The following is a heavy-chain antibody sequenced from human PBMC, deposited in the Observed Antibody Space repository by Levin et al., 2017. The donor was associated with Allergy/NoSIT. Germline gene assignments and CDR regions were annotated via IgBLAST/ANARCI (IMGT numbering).Heavy chain of an antibody. J-gene: IGHJ6*03. CDR2: ISWNSGSI. Sequence: SLKISCAASGFTFDDYAMHWVRQAPGKGLEWVSGISWNSGSIGYADSVKGRFTISRDNAKNSLYLQMNSLRAEDTALYYCAKDSAMNNYYYMDVWGKGTTVTVSS. V-gene: IGHV3-9*01. CDR1: GFTFDDYA. CDR3: AKDSAMNNYYYMDV. D-gene: IGHD2-2*01.